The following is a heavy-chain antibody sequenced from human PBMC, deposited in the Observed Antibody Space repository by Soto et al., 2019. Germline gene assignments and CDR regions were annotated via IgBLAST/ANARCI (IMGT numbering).Heavy chain of an antibody. V-gene: IGHV3-53*04. D-gene: IGHD4-17*01. CDR2: IYSGGST. CDR1: GFTVSSNY. Sequence: EVQLVESGGGLVQPGGSLRLSCAASGFTVSSNYMSWVLQAPGKGLEWVSVIYSGGSTYYADSVKGRFTISRNNSKNTLSLLMNRLRAEDTAVYYCARDFRPPYGVRYFDYWGQGTLGTVAS. CDR3: ARDFRPPYGVRYFDY. J-gene: IGHJ4*02.